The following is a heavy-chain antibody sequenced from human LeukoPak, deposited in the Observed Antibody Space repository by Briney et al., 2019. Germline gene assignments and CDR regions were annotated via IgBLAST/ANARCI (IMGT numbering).Heavy chain of an antibody. CDR3: ARAVALSGFDY. CDR1: GGSFSGYY. V-gene: IGHV4-34*01. CDR2: INHSGST. J-gene: IGHJ4*02. Sequence: PSETLSLTCAVYGGSFSGYYWSWIRQPPGKGLEWIGEINHSGSTNYNPSLKSRVTISVGTSRNQFSLKLSSVTAADTAVYYCARAVALSGFDYWGQGTLVTVSS. D-gene: IGHD1-14*01.